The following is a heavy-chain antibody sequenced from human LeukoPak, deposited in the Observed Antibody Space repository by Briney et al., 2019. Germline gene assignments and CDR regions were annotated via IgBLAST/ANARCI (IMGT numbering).Heavy chain of an antibody. J-gene: IGHJ5*02. CDR3: ARGSRYCSSTSCYHWFDP. Sequence: SETLSLTCAVYGGSFSGYYWSWIRQPPGKGLEWIGKINHSGSTNYNPSLKSRVTISVDTSKNQFSLKLSSVTAADTAVYYCARGSRYCSSTSCYHWFDPWGQGTLVTVSS. V-gene: IGHV4-34*01. CDR1: GGSFSGYY. CDR2: INHSGST. D-gene: IGHD2-2*01.